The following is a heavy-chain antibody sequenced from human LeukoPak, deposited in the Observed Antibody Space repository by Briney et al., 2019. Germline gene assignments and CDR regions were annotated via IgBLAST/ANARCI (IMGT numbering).Heavy chain of an antibody. D-gene: IGHD3-3*01. CDR1: GYSISSGYY. J-gene: IGHJ4*02. Sequence: PSETLSLTCAVSGYSISSGYYWGWIRQPPGKGLEWIGSIYHSGSTYYNPSLKSRVTISVDTSKNQFSLELSSVTAADTAVYYCARQRLMHYDFFDYWGQGTLVTVSS. CDR3: ARQRLMHYDFFDY. V-gene: IGHV4-38-2*01. CDR2: IYHSGST.